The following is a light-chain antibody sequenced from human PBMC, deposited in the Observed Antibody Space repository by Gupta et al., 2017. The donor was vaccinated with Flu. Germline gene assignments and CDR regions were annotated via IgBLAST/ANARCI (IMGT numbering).Light chain of an antibody. CDR2: DAS. J-gene: IGKJ3*01. Sequence: EIVLTQSPATLSLSPGERAALSCRASQSVSSYLAWYQQKPGQAPRLLIYDASNRAAGIGARLSGSGSGTDFTLTISSLETEDFAGYNCQQRRGTFGPGTKVDIK. V-gene: IGKV3-11*01. CDR1: QSVSSY. CDR3: QQRRGT.